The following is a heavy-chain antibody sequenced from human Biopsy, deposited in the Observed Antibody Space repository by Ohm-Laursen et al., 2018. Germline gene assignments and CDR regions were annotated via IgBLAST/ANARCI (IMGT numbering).Heavy chain of an antibody. CDR3: ARGEGSSWFDP. V-gene: IGHV1-69*10. Sequence: SVKVSCKASGDSFTSYAIGWVRQAPGQGLEWMGGIIPIPNVATYAQKFQGRITITADESNSTAYMELSSLTSDDTAVYFCARGEGSSWFDPWGHGTLVTVSS. D-gene: IGHD1-26*01. CDR1: GDSFTSYA. J-gene: IGHJ5*02. CDR2: IIPIPNVA.